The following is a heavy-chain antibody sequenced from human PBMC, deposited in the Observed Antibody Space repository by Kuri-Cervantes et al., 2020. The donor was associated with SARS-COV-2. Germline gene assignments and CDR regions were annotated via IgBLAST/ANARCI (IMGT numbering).Heavy chain of an antibody. CDR2: IIPTFGTA. J-gene: IGHJ5*02. CDR1: GGTFSSYA. Sequence: SVKVSCKATGGTFSSYAISWVRQVPGQGLEWMGGIIPTFGTANYAQKFQGRVTITTDESTSTAYMELSSLRSEDTAVYYCVSTIFGVDNWFDPWGQGTLVTVSS. CDR3: VSTIFGVDNWFDP. D-gene: IGHD3-3*01. V-gene: IGHV1-69*05.